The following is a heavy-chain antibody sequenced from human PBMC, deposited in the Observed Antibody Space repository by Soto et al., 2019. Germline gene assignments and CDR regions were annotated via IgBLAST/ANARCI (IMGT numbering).Heavy chain of an antibody. J-gene: IGHJ4*02. D-gene: IGHD6-19*01. V-gene: IGHV3-23*04. CDR3: AKDRGGFANGWEYFDF. Sequence: DVQLVESGGGFVQPGGSLRLSCAASGFTFSSYTLGWVRQAPGKGLEWVSSVSGRGANTYYADSVKGRFTISRDNSKNTLYLQMNNLRGEDTAVYYCAKDRGGFANGWEYFDFWGQGTLVIVSS. CDR2: VSGRGANT. CDR1: GFTFSSYT.